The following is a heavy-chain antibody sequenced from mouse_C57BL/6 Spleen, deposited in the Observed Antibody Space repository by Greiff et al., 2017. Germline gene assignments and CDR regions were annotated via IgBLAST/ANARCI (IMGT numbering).Heavy chain of an antibody. J-gene: IGHJ1*03. CDR2: IYPSASET. CDR1: GYTFTSYW. D-gene: IGHD1-1*01. CDR3: ARRYYCSSDWYFDV. V-gene: IGHV1-61*01. Sequence: VQLQQPGAELVRPGSSVTLSCKASGYTFTSYWMDWVKQTPGQGLEWIGNIYPSASETPYNQKFKDKATLTVDKSSSTAYMQLSSLTSEDSAVYYCARRYYCSSDWYFDVWGTGTTVTVSS.